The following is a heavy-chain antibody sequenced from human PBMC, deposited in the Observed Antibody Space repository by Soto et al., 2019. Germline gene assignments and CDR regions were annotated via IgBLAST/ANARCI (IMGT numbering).Heavy chain of an antibody. CDR3: ARYYFGSGLYFFDH. D-gene: IGHD3-10*01. CDR2: IYWDDDK. V-gene: IGHV2-5*02. Sequence: SGPTLVNPTQTLTLTCTFSGFSLNTSGVGVGWIRQPPGEALEWLTLIYWDDDKRYSPSLKTRLTITKDTSKNQVVLTMTNMDPVDTATYYCARYYFGSGLYFFDHWGQGTLVTVSS. J-gene: IGHJ4*02. CDR1: GFSLNTSGVG.